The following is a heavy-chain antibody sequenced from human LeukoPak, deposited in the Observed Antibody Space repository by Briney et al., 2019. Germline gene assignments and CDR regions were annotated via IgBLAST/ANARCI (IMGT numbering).Heavy chain of an antibody. Sequence: PGGSLRLSCAASGFTFSSYAMSWVRQAPGKGLEWVSAISGSGGSTYYADSVKGRFTISRDNSKNTLYLQMNSLRAEDTAVYYCAASGVGSSWYFLLAWGQGTLVTVPS. J-gene: IGHJ5*02. CDR1: GFTFSSYA. D-gene: IGHD6-13*01. CDR3: AASGVGSSWYFLLA. CDR2: ISGSGGST. V-gene: IGHV3-23*01.